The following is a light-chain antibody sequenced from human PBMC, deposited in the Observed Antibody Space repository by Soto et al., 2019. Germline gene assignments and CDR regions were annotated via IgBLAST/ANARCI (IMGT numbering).Light chain of an antibody. CDR2: DTS. CDR1: RSVSSD. CDR3: QQRSDWPLT. Sequence: EIVLTQSPATLSLSPGERATLSCRASRSVSSDLGWYQQKPGQAPRLLIYDTSNRATGIPARFSGSGSGTDFTLTISSLEPEDFAVYYCQQRSDWPLTFGGGTKV. V-gene: IGKV3-11*01. J-gene: IGKJ4*01.